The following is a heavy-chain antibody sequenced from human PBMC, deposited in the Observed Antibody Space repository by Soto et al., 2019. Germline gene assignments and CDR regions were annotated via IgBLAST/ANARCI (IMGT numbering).Heavy chain of an antibody. CDR1: GGSIHDYY. CDR2: IFYTGST. Sequence: SETLSLTCTVSGGSIHDYYWVWIRQPPGKGLEWIGSIFYTGSTDYNPSLKSRVTLSLATSKNQFSLNLSSVTAADTAVYYCARVNRGAFDHWGQGAPVTVSS. CDR3: ARVNRGAFDH. V-gene: IGHV4-59*01. J-gene: IGHJ4*02.